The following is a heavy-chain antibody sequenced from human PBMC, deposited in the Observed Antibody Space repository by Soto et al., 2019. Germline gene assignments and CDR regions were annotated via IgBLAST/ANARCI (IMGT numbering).Heavy chain of an antibody. D-gene: IGHD1-26*01. CDR2: TRNKANSYTT. V-gene: IGHV3-72*01. CDR1: GFTFSDHY. J-gene: IGHJ3*02. CDR3: ATYSGSYRPTHAFDI. Sequence: EVQLVESGGGLVQPGGSLRLSCAASGFTFSDHYMDWVRQAPGKGLEWVGRTRNKANSYTTEYAASVKGRFTISSDDSKNSLYLQMNSLKTEDTAVYYCATYSGSYRPTHAFDIWGQGTMVTVSS.